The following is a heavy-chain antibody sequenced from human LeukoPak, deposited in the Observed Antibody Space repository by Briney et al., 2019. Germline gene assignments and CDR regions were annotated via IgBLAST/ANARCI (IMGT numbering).Heavy chain of an antibody. CDR1: GGSISSYS. CDR3: ARAVHCSGGSCYFDY. Sequence: PSETLSLTCTVSGGSISSYSWSWIRQPAGKGLEWIGRIYTSGSTKYNPSLTSRVTMSVDTSKYQFSLKLRSVTAADTAVYYCARAVHCSGGSCYFDYWGQGTLVTVSS. CDR2: IYTSGST. D-gene: IGHD2-15*01. V-gene: IGHV4-4*07. J-gene: IGHJ4*02.